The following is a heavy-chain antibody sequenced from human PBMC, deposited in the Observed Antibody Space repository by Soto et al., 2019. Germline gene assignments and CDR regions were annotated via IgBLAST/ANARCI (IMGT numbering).Heavy chain of an antibody. D-gene: IGHD3-3*01. J-gene: IGHJ5*02. Sequence: QITLKESGPTLVKPTQTLTLTCTFSGFSLTTSGVGVGWIRQSPGKALEWLALIYWNDEQWYSPSLKSRLTITKDTSKNQVVLKMTNMDPVDTATYFCARSRRITMIGVVSWFDPWGQGTLVTVSS. CDR1: GFSLTTSGVG. CDR2: IYWNDEQ. CDR3: ARSRRITMIGVVSWFDP. V-gene: IGHV2-5*01.